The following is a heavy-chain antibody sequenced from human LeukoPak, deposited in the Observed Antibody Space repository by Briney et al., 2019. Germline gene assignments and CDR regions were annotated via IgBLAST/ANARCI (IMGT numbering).Heavy chain of an antibody. CDR3: AKVGWVGY. J-gene: IGHJ4*02. Sequence: QPGGSLRLSCAASGFTFSDYAVSWVRQAPGKGPDWGSAITGGGVVTSYADSVKGRFTISRDNSKNTLYLQMDSLRVDDTALYYCAKVGWVGYCGQGTLVTVSS. CDR1: GFTFSDYA. V-gene: IGHV3-23*01. CDR2: ITGGGVVT. D-gene: IGHD6-19*01.